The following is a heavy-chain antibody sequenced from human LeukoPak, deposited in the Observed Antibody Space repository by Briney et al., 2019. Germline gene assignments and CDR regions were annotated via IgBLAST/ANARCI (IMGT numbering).Heavy chain of an antibody. CDR1: GYTFTGYY. Sequence: ASVKVSCKASGYTFTGYYMHRVREAPGQGLEWRGCSNPNSGGTNYAQKFQGRVTMTRDTSISTAYMELSRLRSDDTAVYYCARGDGDYVRGNWFDPWGQGTLVTVSS. D-gene: IGHD4-17*01. CDR2: SNPNSGGT. V-gene: IGHV1-2*02. CDR3: ARGDGDYVRGNWFDP. J-gene: IGHJ5*02.